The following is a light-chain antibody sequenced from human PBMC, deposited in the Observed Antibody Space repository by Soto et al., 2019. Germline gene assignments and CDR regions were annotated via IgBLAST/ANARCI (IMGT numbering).Light chain of an antibody. J-gene: IGKJ1*01. CDR2: RTS. V-gene: IGKV3-20*01. Sequence: EVVLTQSPGTLSLSPGERATLSCRASESVSSSFLTWYQQKPGQAPRLLIYRTSNRVTGIPDRFSGSGSGTDFTLTISRLEPEDFAVYYCQQYGSSWTFGQGTKVEIK. CDR3: QQYGSSWT. CDR1: ESVSSSF.